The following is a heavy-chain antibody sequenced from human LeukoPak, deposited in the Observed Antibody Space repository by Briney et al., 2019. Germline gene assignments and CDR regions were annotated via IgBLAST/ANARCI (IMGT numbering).Heavy chain of an antibody. J-gene: IGHJ4*02. CDR2: IRYDGSNK. CDR3: AKDGWQQLASFDY. Sequence: GGSLRLSRAASGFTFSSYGMHWVRQAPGKGLEWVAFIRYDGSNKYYADSVKGRFTISRDNSKNTLYLQMNSLRAEDTAVYYCAKDGWQQLASFDYWGQGTLVTVSS. CDR1: GFTFSSYG. V-gene: IGHV3-30*02. D-gene: IGHD6-13*01.